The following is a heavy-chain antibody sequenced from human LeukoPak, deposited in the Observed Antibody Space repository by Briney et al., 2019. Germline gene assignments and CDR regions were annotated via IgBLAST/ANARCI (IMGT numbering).Heavy chain of an antibody. CDR2: IYSSWST. D-gene: IGHD2-8*01. V-gene: IGHV4-39*07. J-gene: IGHJ5*02. Sequence: SETLSLTCTVSGASISSSYYYWGWLRQPPGKGLEWIGSIYSSWSTYYDPSLKSRVTISVDTSKNQFSLKLTSVTAADTAVYYCARDGPNIDPWGQGTLVTVSS. CDR1: GASISSSYYY. CDR3: ARDGPNIDP.